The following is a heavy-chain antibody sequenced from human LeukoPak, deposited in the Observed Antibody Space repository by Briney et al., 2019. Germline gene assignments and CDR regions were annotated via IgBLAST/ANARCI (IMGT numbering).Heavy chain of an antibody. V-gene: IGHV3-66*01. J-gene: IGHJ6*02. CDR1: GFAFGSYA. D-gene: IGHD6-13*01. CDR3: ASTSSSWYRVPIGMDV. Sequence: GGSLRLSCAASGFAFGSYAMSWARQAPGKGLEWVSVIYSGGSTYYADSVKGRFTISRDNSKNTLYLQMNSLRAEDTAVYYCASTSSSWYRVPIGMDVWGQGTTVTVSS. CDR2: IYSGGST.